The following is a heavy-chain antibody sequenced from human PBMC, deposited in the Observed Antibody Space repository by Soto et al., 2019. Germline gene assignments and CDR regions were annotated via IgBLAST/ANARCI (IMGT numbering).Heavy chain of an antibody. CDR3: AREITLGAFDI. Sequence: QVQLVESGGGVVQPGRSLRLSCAASGFTFSSYAMHWVRQAPGKGLEWVAVISYDGSNKYYADSVKGRFTIFRDNSKNTLYLQMNSLRAEDTAVYYCAREITLGAFDIWGQGTMVTVSS. J-gene: IGHJ3*02. CDR1: GFTFSSYA. V-gene: IGHV3-30-3*01. D-gene: IGHD3-16*01. CDR2: ISYDGSNK.